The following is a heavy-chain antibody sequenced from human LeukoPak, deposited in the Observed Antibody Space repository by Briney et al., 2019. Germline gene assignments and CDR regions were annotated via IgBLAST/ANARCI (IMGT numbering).Heavy chain of an antibody. CDR1: GFTFSSYA. V-gene: IGHV3-30*04. Sequence: PGGSLRLSCAASGFTFSSYAMHWVRQAPGKGLEWVAVISYDGSNKYYADSVKGRFTISRDNSKNTLYLQINSLRAEDTAVYYCARDSGDGYNWGAFDYWGQETLVTVSS. CDR3: ARDSGDGYNWGAFDY. D-gene: IGHD5-24*01. J-gene: IGHJ4*02. CDR2: ISYDGSNK.